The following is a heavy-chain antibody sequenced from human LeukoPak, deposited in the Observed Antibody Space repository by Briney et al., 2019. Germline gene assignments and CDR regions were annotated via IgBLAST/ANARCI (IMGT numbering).Heavy chain of an antibody. Sequence: PSETLSLTCAVYGGSFSGYYWSWIRQPPGKGLERIGEINHSGSTNYNPSLKSRVTISVDTSKNQFSLKLSSVTAADTAVYYCARGRCSGGSCYTKRNFDYWGQGTLVTVSS. CDR2: INHSGST. CDR3: ARGRCSGGSCYTKRNFDY. CDR1: GGSFSGYY. D-gene: IGHD2-15*01. V-gene: IGHV4-34*01. J-gene: IGHJ4*02.